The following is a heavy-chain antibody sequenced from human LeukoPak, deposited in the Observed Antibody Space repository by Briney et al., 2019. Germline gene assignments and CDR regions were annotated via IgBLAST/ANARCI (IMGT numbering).Heavy chain of an antibody. V-gene: IGHV3-23*01. CDR2: INENGGKT. J-gene: IGHJ3*02. CDR1: GFTFSSHA. Sequence: QPGGSLRLSCAASGFTFSSHAMTWVRQTPGKRLEWVSSINENGGKTYYADSVRGRFTISRDNSKNTLFLQMNSLRAEDTAVYHCAKDPLGIGPAFTIWGLGTMVTVSS. CDR3: AKDPLGIGPAFTI. D-gene: IGHD7-27*01.